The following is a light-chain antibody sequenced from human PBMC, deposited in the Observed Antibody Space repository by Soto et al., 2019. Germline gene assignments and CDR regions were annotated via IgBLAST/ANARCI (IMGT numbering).Light chain of an antibody. J-gene: IGLJ2*01. CDR2: VNS. CDR1: SSNIGAGYD. CDR3: QSYDSSLSAYVV. Sequence: QSVLTQPPSVSGAPGQRVTISGTGSSSNIGAGYDVHWYQQLPGTAPKLLIYVNSNRPSGVPDRFSGSKSGTSASLAITGLQAEDEADYYCQSYDSSLSAYVVFGGGTQLTVL. V-gene: IGLV1-40*01.